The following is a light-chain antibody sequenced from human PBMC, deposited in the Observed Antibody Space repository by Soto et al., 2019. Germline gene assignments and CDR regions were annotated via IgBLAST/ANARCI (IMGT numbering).Light chain of an antibody. Sequence: QSALTQPASVSGSPGQSITISCTGSSSDVGSYNLVSWHQQYPGKAPKPMIYEGSKRPSGVSNRFSGSKSGNTASLTISGLQAEDEADYYCCSYAGRSTLVFGGGTKVTVL. CDR1: SSDVGSYNL. J-gene: IGLJ3*02. CDR2: EGS. V-gene: IGLV2-23*01. CDR3: CSYAGRSTLV.